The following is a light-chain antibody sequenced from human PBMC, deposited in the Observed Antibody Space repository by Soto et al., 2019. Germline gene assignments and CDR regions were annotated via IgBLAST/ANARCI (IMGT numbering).Light chain of an antibody. Sequence: EIVLTQSPGTLSLSPGERATLSCRASQRVSSSYLAWYQQKPGQAPRLLIYGASSSATGIPDRFSGSGSGTDFTLTISRLEPEDFAVYYCEQYGSSITFGQGTRLEIK. CDR2: GAS. V-gene: IGKV3-20*01. CDR1: QRVSSSY. J-gene: IGKJ5*01. CDR3: EQYGSSIT.